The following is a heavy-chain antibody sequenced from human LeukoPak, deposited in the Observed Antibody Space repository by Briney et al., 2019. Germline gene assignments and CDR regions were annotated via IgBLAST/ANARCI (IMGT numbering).Heavy chain of an antibody. CDR3: ARAQDMDV. CDR2: ISSSSSTI. Sequence: GGSLRLSCAASGFTFSSYSMNWVRQAPGKGLEWVSYISSSSSTIYYADSVKGRFTTSRDNAKKSLSLQMNSLRDEDTAVYYCARAQDMDVWGQGTTVTVSS. V-gene: IGHV3-48*02. J-gene: IGHJ6*02. CDR1: GFTFSSYS.